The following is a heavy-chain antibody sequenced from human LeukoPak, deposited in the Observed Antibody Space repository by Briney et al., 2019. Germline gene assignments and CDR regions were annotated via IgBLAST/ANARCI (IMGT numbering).Heavy chain of an antibody. CDR3: ARGSPGGDFWSGYLIDY. J-gene: IGHJ4*02. Sequence: SVKVSCKASGGAFSSYAISWVRQAPGQGLEWMGGIIPIFGTANYAQKFQGRVTITTDESTSTAYMELSSLRSEDTAVYYCARGSPGGDFWSGYLIDYWGQGTLVTVSS. CDR1: GGAFSSYA. V-gene: IGHV1-69*05. D-gene: IGHD3-3*01. CDR2: IIPIFGTA.